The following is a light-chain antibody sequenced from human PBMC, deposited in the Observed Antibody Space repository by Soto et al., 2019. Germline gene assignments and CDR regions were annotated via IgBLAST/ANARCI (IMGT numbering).Light chain of an antibody. V-gene: IGLV3-21*04. CDR2: YDS. Sequence: SYELTQPPSVSVAPGKTARITCGGNNIGSKSVHWYQQKPGQAPVLVIYYDSDRPSGIPERFSGSNSGNTATLTISRFEAGDEADYYCQVWDSSSDHLVVFGGGTKLTVL. CDR3: QVWDSSSDHLVV. CDR1: NIGSKS. J-gene: IGLJ2*01.